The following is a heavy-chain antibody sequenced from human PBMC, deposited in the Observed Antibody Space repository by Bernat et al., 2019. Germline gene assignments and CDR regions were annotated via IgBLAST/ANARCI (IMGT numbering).Heavy chain of an antibody. J-gene: IGHJ5*02. Sequence: QVQLVQSGAEVKKPGASVTVSCRASGYSFTSYAISWVRQAPGQGPEWMGWISPYSGKTKYAQRFQGRVTMTTDTSTTTAYMELRSLRSDDTALYYCAKDFSCPSGVCHDYFGPWGQGTLVTVSS. CDR1: GYSFTSYA. CDR2: ISPYSGKT. CDR3: AKDFSCPSGVCHDYFGP. D-gene: IGHD2-8*01. V-gene: IGHV1-18*01.